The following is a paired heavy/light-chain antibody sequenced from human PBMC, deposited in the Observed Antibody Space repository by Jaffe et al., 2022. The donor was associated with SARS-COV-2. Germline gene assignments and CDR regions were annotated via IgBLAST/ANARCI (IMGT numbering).Light chain of an antibody. CDR3: QSYDGSLSDSV. CDR1: SSNIGADYD. CDR2: GNI. J-gene: IGLJ1*01. Sequence: QSVLTQPPSVSGAPGQRVTISCTGSSSNIGADYDVHWYQQLPGTAPKLLIYGNINRPSGVPDRFSASKSGTSASLAISGLQAEDEADYYCQSYDGSLSDSVFGTGTKVTVL. V-gene: IGLV1-40*01.
Heavy chain of an antibody. V-gene: IGHV6-1*01. CDR1: GDSVSSNSAA. CDR2: TYYRSKWYS. Sequence: QVQLQQSGPGLVKPSQTLSLTCAISGDSVSSNSAAWNWIRQSPSRGLEWLGRTYYRSKWYSNYAVSVKSRININPDTSKNQFSLQLSSVSPEDTAVYFCARDTALIRPWGDYYYFAGMDVWGRGTTVTVSS. J-gene: IGHJ6*02. CDR3: ARDTALIRPWGDYYYFAGMDV. D-gene: IGHD5-18*01.